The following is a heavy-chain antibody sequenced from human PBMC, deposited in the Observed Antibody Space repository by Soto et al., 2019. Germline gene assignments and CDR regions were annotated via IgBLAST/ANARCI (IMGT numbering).Heavy chain of an antibody. D-gene: IGHD2-2*01. J-gene: IGHJ3*02. CDR2: IYYSGST. Sequence: PSETLSLTCTVSGGSISSSSYYWGWIRQPPGKGLEWIGSIYYSGSTYYNPSLKSRVTISVDTSKNQFSLKLSSVAAADTAVYYCARHRRSYAADAFDIWDQGTMVTVSS. CDR3: ARHRRSYAADAFDI. V-gene: IGHV4-39*01. CDR1: GGSISSSSYY.